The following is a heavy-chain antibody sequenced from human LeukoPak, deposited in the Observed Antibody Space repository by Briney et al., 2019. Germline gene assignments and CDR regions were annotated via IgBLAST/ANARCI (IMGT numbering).Heavy chain of an antibody. D-gene: IGHD1-26*01. V-gene: IGHV3-64*01. J-gene: IGHJ4*02. CDR3: ARRGQGSLDY. CDR1: GFTFSSYA. Sequence: GGSLRLSCAASGFTFSSYARQWVRQAPGKGLEYVSAIMSSGDSRYYANCVKGTLTISRDNSKDTLYLQMGSLSAEDMAVYYCARRGQGSLDYWGQGTLVTVSS. CDR2: IMSSGDSR.